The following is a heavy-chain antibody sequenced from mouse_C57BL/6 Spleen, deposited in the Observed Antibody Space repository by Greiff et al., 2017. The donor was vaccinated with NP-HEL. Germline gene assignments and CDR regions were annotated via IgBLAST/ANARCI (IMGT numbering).Heavy chain of an antibody. V-gene: IGHV1-61*01. Sequence: QVQLKQPGAELVRPGSSVKLSCKASGYTFTSYWMDWVKQRPGQGLEWIGNIYPSDSETHYNQKFKDKATLTVDKSSSTAYMQLSSLTSEDSAVYYCARSAGNYFDYWGQGTTLTVSS. CDR2: IYPSDSET. D-gene: IGHD4-1*01. J-gene: IGHJ2*01. CDR3: ARSAGNYFDY. CDR1: GYTFTSYW.